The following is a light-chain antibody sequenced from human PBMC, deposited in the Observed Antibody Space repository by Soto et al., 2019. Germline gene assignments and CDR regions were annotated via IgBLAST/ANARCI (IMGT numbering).Light chain of an antibody. Sequence: SYELTQPPSVSVAPGQTARIACGGDNIETKSVHWSQQKPGQAPVLVVYDDRDRPSGIPERFSGSNSGNAATLTIRGVEAGDEADYYCQVWDSTSEHVVFGGGTKLTVL. CDR3: QVWDSTSEHVV. CDR2: DDR. J-gene: IGLJ2*01. V-gene: IGLV3-21*02. CDR1: NIETKS.